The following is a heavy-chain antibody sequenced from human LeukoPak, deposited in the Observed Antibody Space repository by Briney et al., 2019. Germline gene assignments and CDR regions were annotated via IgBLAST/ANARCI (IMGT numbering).Heavy chain of an antibody. Sequence: SVKVSCKASGGTFSSYAISWVRQAPGQGLEWMGRISPILGIANYAQKFQGRVTITADKSTSTAYMELSSLRSEDTAVYYCASIGRSFDYWGQGTLVTVSS. CDR3: ASIGRSFDY. V-gene: IGHV1-69*04. J-gene: IGHJ4*02. D-gene: IGHD1-26*01. CDR2: ISPILGIA. CDR1: GGTFSSYA.